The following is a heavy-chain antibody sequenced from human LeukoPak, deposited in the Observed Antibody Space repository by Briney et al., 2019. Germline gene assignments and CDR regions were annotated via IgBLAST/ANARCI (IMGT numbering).Heavy chain of an antibody. J-gene: IGHJ4*02. CDR3: AKSSYYDSSGYYREYYFDY. Sequence: GGSLRLSCAASGLTFSSDWMHWVRQVPGKGLVWVSRINSDASTINYADSVKGRFTISRDNAKNTLYLQMNNLRAEDTAVYYCAKSSYYDSSGYYREYYFDYWGQGTLVTVSS. CDR2: INSDASTI. V-gene: IGHV3-74*01. D-gene: IGHD3-22*01. CDR1: GLTFSSDW.